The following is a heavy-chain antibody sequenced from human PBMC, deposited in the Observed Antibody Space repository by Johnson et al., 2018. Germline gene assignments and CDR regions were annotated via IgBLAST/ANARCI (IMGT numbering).Heavy chain of an antibody. V-gene: IGHV1-8*01. CDR3: AVDSQKIVVGPAAIPPNSYYYYYMDV. CDR1: GYTFTSYD. Sequence: QVQLVQSGAEVKKPGASXKVSCKASGYTFTSYDINWVRQATGQGREWMGWMNPNRGNTGYAQKFQGRVTITRNTTINTAYMELSSLRPEDTAVYYGAVDSQKIVVGPAAIPPNSYYYYYMDVWGKGTTVTVSS. D-gene: IGHD2-2*01. J-gene: IGHJ6*03. CDR2: MNPNRGNT.